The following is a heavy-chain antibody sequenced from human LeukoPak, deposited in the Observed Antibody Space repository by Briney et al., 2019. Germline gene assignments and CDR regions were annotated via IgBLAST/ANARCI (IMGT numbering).Heavy chain of an antibody. CDR1: GFTFSSYA. D-gene: IGHD6-13*01. V-gene: IGHV3-23*01. CDR2: ISGSGGST. Sequence: GGSLRLSCAASGFTFSSYAMSWVRQAPGKGLEWVSAISGSGGSTYYADSVRGRFTISRDNSKNTLYLQMDSLRSEDTAVYYCARDFFPIVDSSWYEIGYWGQGTLVTVSS. J-gene: IGHJ4*02. CDR3: ARDFFPIVDSSWYEIGY.